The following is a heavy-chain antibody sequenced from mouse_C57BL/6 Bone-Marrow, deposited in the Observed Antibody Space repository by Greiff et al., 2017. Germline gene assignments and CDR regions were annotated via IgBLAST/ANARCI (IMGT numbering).Heavy chain of an antibody. CDR3: ARRALWHYWYFDV. Sequence: EVKLVESGGGLVKPGGSLKLSCAASGFTFSDYGMHWVRQAPEKGLEWVAYISSGSSTIYYADTVKGRFTISRDNAKNTLFLQMTSLRSEDTAMYYCARRALWHYWYFDVWGTGTTVTGSS. J-gene: IGHJ1*03. D-gene: IGHD1-1*02. V-gene: IGHV5-17*01. CDR2: ISSGSSTI. CDR1: GFTFSDYG.